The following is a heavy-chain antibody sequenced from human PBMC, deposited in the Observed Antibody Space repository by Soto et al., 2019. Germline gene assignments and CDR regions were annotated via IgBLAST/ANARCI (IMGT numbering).Heavy chain of an antibody. CDR3: ARWPLTRITIFGVVRNKYYYYGMDV. CDR2: INAGNGNT. CDR1: GYTFTSYA. J-gene: IGHJ6*02. V-gene: IGHV1-3*01. Sequence: ASVKVSCKASGYTFTSYAMHLVRQAPGQRLEWMGWINAGNGNTKYSQKFQGRVTITRDTSASTAYMELSSLRSEDTAVYYCARWPLTRITIFGVVRNKYYYYGMDVWGQGTTVTVSS. D-gene: IGHD3-3*01.